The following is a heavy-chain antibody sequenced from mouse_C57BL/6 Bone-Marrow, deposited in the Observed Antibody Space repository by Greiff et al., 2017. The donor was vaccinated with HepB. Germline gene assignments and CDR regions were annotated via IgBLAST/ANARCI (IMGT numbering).Heavy chain of an antibody. V-gene: IGHV7-1*01. J-gene: IGHJ4*01. CDR2: SRNKANDYTT. CDR1: GFTFSDFY. CDR3: ARDEDSNYYAMDY. Sequence: EVNVVESGGGLVQSGRSLRLSCATSGFTFSDFYMEWVRQAPGKGLEWIAASRNKANDYTTEYSASVKGRFIVSRDTSQSILYLQMNALRAEDTAIYYCARDEDSNYYAMDYWGQGTSVTVSS. D-gene: IGHD2-5*01.